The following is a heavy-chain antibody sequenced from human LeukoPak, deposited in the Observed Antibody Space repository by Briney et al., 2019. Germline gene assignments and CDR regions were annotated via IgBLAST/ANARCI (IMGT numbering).Heavy chain of an antibody. CDR1: GFTFDDYA. D-gene: IGHD6-6*01. Sequence: GGSLRLSCAASGFTFDDYAMHWVRQAPGKGLEWVSGISWSSGSIGYADSVKGRFTISRDNAKNSLYLQMNSLRAEDMALYYCAKGHSFGGSSYLDYWGQGTLVTVSS. CDR3: AKGHSFGGSSYLDY. V-gene: IGHV3-9*03. J-gene: IGHJ4*02. CDR2: ISWSSGSI.